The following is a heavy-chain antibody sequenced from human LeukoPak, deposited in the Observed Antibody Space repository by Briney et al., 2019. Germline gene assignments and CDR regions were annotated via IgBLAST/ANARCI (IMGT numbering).Heavy chain of an antibody. D-gene: IGHD2-2*01. Sequence: GESLKISCKGSGYSFTSYWIGWVRQMPGKGLGWMGIIYPGDSDTRYSPSFQGQVTISADKSISTAYLQWSSLKASDTAMYYCARRLGVVPAAMLFDYWGQVTLVTVSS. CDR3: ARRLGVVPAAMLFDY. CDR2: IYPGDSDT. J-gene: IGHJ4*02. CDR1: GYSFTSYW. V-gene: IGHV5-51*01.